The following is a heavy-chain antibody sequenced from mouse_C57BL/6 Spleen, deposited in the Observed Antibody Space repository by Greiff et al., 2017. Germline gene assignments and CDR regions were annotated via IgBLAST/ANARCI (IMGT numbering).Heavy chain of an antibody. CDR3: ARDDYYGSSYDY. CDR1: GFTFSSYA. J-gene: IGHJ2*01. D-gene: IGHD1-1*01. Sequence: EVQRVESGGGLVKPGWSLKLSCAASGFTFSSYAMSWVRQTPEKRLEWVATISDGGSYTYYPDNVKGRFTISRDNAKNNLYLQMSHLKSEDTAMYYCARDDYYGSSYDYWGQGTTLTVSS. V-gene: IGHV5-4*01. CDR2: ISDGGSYT.